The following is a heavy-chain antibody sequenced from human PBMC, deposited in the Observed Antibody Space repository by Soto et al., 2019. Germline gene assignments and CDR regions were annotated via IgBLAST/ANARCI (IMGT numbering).Heavy chain of an antibody. CDR2: IYSGGYT. D-gene: IGHD6-25*01. CDR3: ATQRGGGGY. CDR1: GFTVSNNY. V-gene: IGHV3-53*01. Sequence: EVQLVESGGGLIQPGGSLRLSCAVSGFTVSNNYMSWVRQAPGKGLEGVSVIYSGGYTAYGDSVKGRFTISRDNSKNTLYLQIKTLRPADPAVFYWATQRGGGGYWGQGTLVTVSS. J-gene: IGHJ4*02.